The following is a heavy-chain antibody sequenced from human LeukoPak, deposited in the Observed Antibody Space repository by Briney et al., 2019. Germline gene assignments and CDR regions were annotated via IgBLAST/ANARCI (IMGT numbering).Heavy chain of an antibody. V-gene: IGHV3-66*02. D-gene: IGHD6-13*01. J-gene: IGHJ4*02. Sequence: GGSLRLSCAASGFTVRSTYMSWVRQAPGKGLEWVSVLYSGGTTYYADSVKGRFTISRDNSKNTLYLQMNSLRAEDTAVYYCARDSNYDYWGQGTLVTVSP. CDR1: GFTVRSTY. CDR3: ARDSNYDY. CDR2: LYSGGTT.